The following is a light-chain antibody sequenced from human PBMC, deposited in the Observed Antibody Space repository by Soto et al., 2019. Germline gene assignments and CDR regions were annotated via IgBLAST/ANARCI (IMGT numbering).Light chain of an antibody. Sequence: EIVLTQSPGTLSLSPGARATLSCRASQIVSSRYIAWYQQKPGQAPRLLIYDASTRATGIPDRFRGSGSGTDFTLTISRLEPEDFAVYSCQQYDNLLTFGGGTKVEVK. CDR1: QIVSSRY. V-gene: IGKV3-20*01. CDR2: DAS. J-gene: IGKJ4*01. CDR3: QQYDNLLT.